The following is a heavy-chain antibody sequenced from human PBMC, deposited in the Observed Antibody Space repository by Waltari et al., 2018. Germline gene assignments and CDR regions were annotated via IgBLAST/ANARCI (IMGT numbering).Heavy chain of an antibody. CDR3: VKRGAGGWGAFDV. CDR2: LSGMGDTT. CDR1: GFTFSTFA. V-gene: IGHV3-23*01. Sequence: EVQLLESGGGLVHPGASLRLSCAASGFTFSTFAMSWVPQAPGKGLEWVSTLSGMGDTTYYADSVKGRFTISRDNSKNTLSLQMNSLGAEDTAVYYCVKRGAGGWGAFDVWGQGTVVTVSS. D-gene: IGHD6-19*01. J-gene: IGHJ3*01.